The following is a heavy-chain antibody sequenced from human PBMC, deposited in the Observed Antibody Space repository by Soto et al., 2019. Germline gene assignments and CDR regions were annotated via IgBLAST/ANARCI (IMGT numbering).Heavy chain of an antibody. Sequence: SVKVSCKASGGTFSSYAISWVRQAPGQGLEWMGGIIPIFGTANYAQKFQGRVTITADESTSTAYMELSSLRSEDTAVYYCARGGYYYDSSGYYFAFDIWGQGTMVTVSS. J-gene: IGHJ3*02. V-gene: IGHV1-69*13. CDR2: IIPIFGTA. D-gene: IGHD3-22*01. CDR1: GGTFSSYA. CDR3: ARGGYYYDSSGYYFAFDI.